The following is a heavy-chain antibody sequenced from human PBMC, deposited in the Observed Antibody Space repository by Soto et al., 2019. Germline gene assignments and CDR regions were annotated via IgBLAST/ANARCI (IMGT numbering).Heavy chain of an antibody. Sequence: LSLTCAASGFTFSRRWRTCGRPAPGKGLGYVSNIKKDVSQKYYVESVKGRFTISRDNAQNSVYLQMNSLRAEDTAFYFCARDTYDDYGKVLDNWGQGTLVTVSS. CDR3: ARDTYDDYGKVLDN. J-gene: IGHJ4*02. D-gene: IGHD4-17*01. CDR2: IKKDVSQK. CDR1: GFTFSRRW. V-gene: IGHV3-7*01.